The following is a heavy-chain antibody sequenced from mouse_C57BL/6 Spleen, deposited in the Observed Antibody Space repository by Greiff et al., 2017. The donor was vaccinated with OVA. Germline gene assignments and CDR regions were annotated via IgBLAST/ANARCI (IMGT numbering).Heavy chain of an antibody. Sequence: QVQLQQSGPGLVAPSQSLSITCTVSGFSLTSYGVHWVRQPPGKGLEWLVAIWSDGNTTYNSALKSRLSISKDNSKSQVFLKMNSLQTDDTAMYYCARGIYYYGSSYFDVWGTGTTVTVSS. CDR3: ARGIYYYGSSYFDV. CDR1: GFSLTSYG. D-gene: IGHD1-1*01. CDR2: IWSDGNT. V-gene: IGHV2-6*03. J-gene: IGHJ1*03.